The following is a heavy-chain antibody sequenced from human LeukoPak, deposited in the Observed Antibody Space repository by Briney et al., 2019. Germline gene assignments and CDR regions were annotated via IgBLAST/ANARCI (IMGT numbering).Heavy chain of an antibody. V-gene: IGHV5-51*04. CDR3: AILNHPDGRVY. Sequence: GESLRISCQGFGYTFTTSWIGWVRQLPGKGLEWMAIIYAGNSDTKYSPSFQGQVSISTDRPISTAYLQWSSLQASDTAIYYCAILNHPDGRVYWGQGTLVTVSS. CDR1: GYTFTTSW. CDR2: IYAGNSDT. D-gene: IGHD5-24*01. J-gene: IGHJ4*02.